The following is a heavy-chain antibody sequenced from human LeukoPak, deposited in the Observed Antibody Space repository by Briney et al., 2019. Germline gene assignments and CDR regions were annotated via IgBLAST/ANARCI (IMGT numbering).Heavy chain of an antibody. CDR1: GDSVSRNRAA. J-gene: IGHJ4*02. CDR3: ARELELPGDFDY. Sequence: SQTLSLTCAISGDSVSRNRAAWHWIRQSPSRGLEWLGRTYYRSKWYNDYAVSVKSRITINPDTSKNQFSLQLNSVTPEDTAVYYCARELELPGDFDYWGQGTLVTVSS. CDR2: TYYRSKWYN. D-gene: IGHD1-7*01. V-gene: IGHV6-1*01.